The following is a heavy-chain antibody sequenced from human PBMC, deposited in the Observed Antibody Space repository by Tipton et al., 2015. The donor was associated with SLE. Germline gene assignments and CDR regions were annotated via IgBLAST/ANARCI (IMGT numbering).Heavy chain of an antibody. V-gene: IGHV4-61*05. Sequence: TLSLTCTVSGGSISSSSYYWGWIRQFPGKGLEWIGYIDYSGSTNYNPPLKSRLTISVDTSKNQFSLKLSSVTAADTAVYYCAGKRPRSRAFDIWGQGTMVTVSS. CDR1: GGSISSSSYY. J-gene: IGHJ3*02. CDR2: IDYSGST. D-gene: IGHD1-1*01. CDR3: AGKRPRSRAFDI.